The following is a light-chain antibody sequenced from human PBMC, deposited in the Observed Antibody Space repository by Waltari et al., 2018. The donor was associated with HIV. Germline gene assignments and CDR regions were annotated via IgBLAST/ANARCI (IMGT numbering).Light chain of an antibody. V-gene: IGLV10-54*01. CDR3: SAWDSSLSAWV. CDR1: SNNVGYQG. J-gene: IGLJ3*02. Sequence: QAGLGQPPSVSKGLRQTATLTCTGNSNNVGYQGAAWLQQHQGHPPKLLSYRNNNRPSGISERLSASRSGNTASLTITGLQPEDEADYYCSAWDSSLSAWVFGGGTKLTVL. CDR2: RNN.